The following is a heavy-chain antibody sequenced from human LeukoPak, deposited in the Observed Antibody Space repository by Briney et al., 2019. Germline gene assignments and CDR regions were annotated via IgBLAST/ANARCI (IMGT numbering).Heavy chain of an antibody. J-gene: IGHJ4*02. CDR3: ARGRIKGY. D-gene: IGHD3-10*01. V-gene: IGHV4-39*07. CDR1: GGSISSTSYY. CDR2: IYFSGST. Sequence: PPETLSLTCTVSGGSISSTSYYWGWIRQPPGKGLEWLGNIYFSGSTYYNPSLKSRVTISVDTSKNQFSRKLSSVTAADTAVYYCARGRIKGYWGQGTLVTVSS.